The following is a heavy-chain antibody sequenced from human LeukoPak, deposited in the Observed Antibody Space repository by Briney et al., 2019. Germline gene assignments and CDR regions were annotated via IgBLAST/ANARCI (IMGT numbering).Heavy chain of an antibody. J-gene: IGHJ4*02. CDR3: ARSYGSGSLDYFDY. V-gene: IGHV3-30*04. CDR2: ISYDGSNK. Sequence: GRSLRLSCAASGFTFSSYAMHWVRQAPGKGLEWVAVISYDGSNKYYADSVKGRFTISRDNSKNTLYLQMNSLRAEDTAVYYCARSYGSGSLDYFDYWGQGTLVTVSS. D-gene: IGHD3-10*01. CDR1: GFTFSSYA.